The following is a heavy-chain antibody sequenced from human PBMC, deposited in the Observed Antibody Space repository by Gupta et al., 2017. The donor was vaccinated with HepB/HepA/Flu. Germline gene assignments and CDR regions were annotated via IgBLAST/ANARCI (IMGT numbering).Heavy chain of an antibody. Sequence: QVQLVESGGGVVQPGRSLRLSCAASGFTFSSYGMHWVRQAPGKGLEWVAVTWYDGKSEYYADSVRGRFIISRDNFKNTMTLQMNSLRAEDTAVYYCARDSLAYCGRGCIPKFDYWGQGTLVTVSS. CDR2: TWYDGKSE. D-gene: IGHD2-21*02. V-gene: IGHV3-33*01. CDR3: ARDSLAYCGRGCIPKFDY. J-gene: IGHJ4*02. CDR1: GFTFSSYG.